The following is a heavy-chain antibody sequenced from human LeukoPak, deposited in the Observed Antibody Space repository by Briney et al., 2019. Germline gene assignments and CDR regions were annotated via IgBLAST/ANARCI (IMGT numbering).Heavy chain of an antibody. Sequence: SETLSLTCAVSGGSFSTYYWSWIRQPPGKGLEWIGEINHSGNSNYNPSLKSRVTISLDTSKNQFSLNLTSVTAADTALYYCARRLMVRGLKLFDYWGQGTLVSVSS. CDR1: GGSFSTYY. CDR3: ARRLMVRGLKLFDY. D-gene: IGHD3-10*01. CDR2: INHSGNS. J-gene: IGHJ4*02. V-gene: IGHV4-34*01.